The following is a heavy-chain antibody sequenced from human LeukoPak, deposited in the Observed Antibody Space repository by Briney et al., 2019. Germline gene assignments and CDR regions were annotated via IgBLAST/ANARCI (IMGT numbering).Heavy chain of an antibody. Sequence: GSSVKVSCKASGGTFSSYAISWVRQAPGQGLEWMGGIIPIFGTANYAQKFQGRVTITADKSTSTAYMELSSLRSEDTAMYYCARVLASETGMGPWGQGTLVTVSS. V-gene: IGHV1-69*06. CDR2: IIPIFGTA. J-gene: IGHJ4*02. CDR1: GGTFSSYA. CDR3: ARVLASETGMGP. D-gene: IGHD2-8*01.